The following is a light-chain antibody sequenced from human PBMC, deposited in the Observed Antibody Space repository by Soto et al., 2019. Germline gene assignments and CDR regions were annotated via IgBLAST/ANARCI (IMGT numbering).Light chain of an antibody. V-gene: IGKV3-15*01. CDR2: TAS. CDR3: HQYNNWPQT. CDR1: RSVGSN. J-gene: IGKJ1*01. Sequence: EIVMTQSPATLSVSPGERATLSCRASRSVGSNLAWYQQKPGQPPRLLIYTASIRATVNPARFSGSGSGTEFTLTISSLQSEDFALYYCHQYNNWPQTFGQGTKVELK.